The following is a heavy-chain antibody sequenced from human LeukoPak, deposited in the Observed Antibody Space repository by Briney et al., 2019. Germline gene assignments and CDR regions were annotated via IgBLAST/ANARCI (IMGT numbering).Heavy chain of an antibody. J-gene: IGHJ4*02. V-gene: IGHV4-4*07. CDR1: GGSISSYY. CDR3: ARANIVGATAGFDY. D-gene: IGHD1-26*01. Sequence: SETLSLTCTVSGGSISSYYWSWIRQPAGKGLEWIGRIYTSGSTNYNPSLKSRVTMSVDTSKNQFSLKLSSVTAGDTAVYYCARANIVGATAGFDYWGQGTLVTVSS. CDR2: IYTSGST.